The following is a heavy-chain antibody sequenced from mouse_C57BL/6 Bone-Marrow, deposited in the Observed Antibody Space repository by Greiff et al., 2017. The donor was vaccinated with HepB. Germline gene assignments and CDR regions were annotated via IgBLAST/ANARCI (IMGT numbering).Heavy chain of an antibody. J-gene: IGHJ1*03. CDR3: ARDTTVVATRGYWYFDV. CDR1: GFNIKDYY. CDR2: IDPEDGET. V-gene: IGHV14-2*01. D-gene: IGHD1-1*01. Sequence: VQLKQSGAELVKPGASVKLSCTASGFNIKDYYMHWVKQRTEQGLEWIGRIDPEDGETKYAPKFQGKATITADTSSNTAYLQLSSLTSEDTAVYYWARDTTVVATRGYWYFDVWGTGTTVTVSS.